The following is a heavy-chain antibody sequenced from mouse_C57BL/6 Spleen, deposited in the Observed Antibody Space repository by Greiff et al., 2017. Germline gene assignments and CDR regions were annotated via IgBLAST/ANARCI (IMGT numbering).Heavy chain of an antibody. V-gene: IGHV1-55*01. Sequence: QVQLKQPGAELVKPGASVKMSCTASGFTFTSYWITWVQQRPGQGLEWIGVIYPGSGSTNYNEQFTSKATLTVDTSSSTAYMQLSSLTSKDSAVYYCALTGTDYAMDYWGQGTSVTVSS. CDR2: IYPGSGST. CDR3: ALTGTDYAMDY. J-gene: IGHJ4*01. CDR1: GFTFTSYW. D-gene: IGHD4-1*01.